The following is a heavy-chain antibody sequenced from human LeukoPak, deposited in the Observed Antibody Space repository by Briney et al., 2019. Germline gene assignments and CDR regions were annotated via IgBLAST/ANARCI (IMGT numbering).Heavy chain of an antibody. CDR2: FDPEDGET. V-gene: IGHV1-24*01. J-gene: IGHJ5*02. Sequence: ASVKVSCKVSGYTLTELSMHWVRQAPGKGLEWMGGFDPEDGETIYAQKFQGRVTMTEDTSTDTAYMELSSLRSEDTAVYYCARSYSSGWYVRWFDPWGQGTLVTVSS. D-gene: IGHD6-19*01. CDR1: GYTLTELS. CDR3: ARSYSSGWYVRWFDP.